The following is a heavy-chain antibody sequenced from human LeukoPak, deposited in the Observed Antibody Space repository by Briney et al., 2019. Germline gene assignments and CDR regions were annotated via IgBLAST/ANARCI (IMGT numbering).Heavy chain of an antibody. Sequence: ASVKVSCKASGYTFTGYYMHWVRQAPGQGLEWMGWINPNSGGTNYAQKFQGRVTMTRDTSISTAYMELSRLRSDDTAVYYCAGPLFWSGYSTPVYMDVGGKGTTVTVSS. J-gene: IGHJ6*03. V-gene: IGHV1-2*02. CDR1: GYTFTGYY. CDR3: AGPLFWSGYSTPVYMDV. D-gene: IGHD3-3*01. CDR2: INPNSGGT.